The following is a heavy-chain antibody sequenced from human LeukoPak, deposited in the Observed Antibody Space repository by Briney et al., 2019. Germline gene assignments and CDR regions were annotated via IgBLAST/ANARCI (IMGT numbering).Heavy chain of an antibody. CDR3: AKEKQWLVLISDAFDI. CDR2: MNPNSGNT. D-gene: IGHD6-19*01. CDR1: GYTFTNYD. Sequence: ASVKVSCKASGYTFTNYDINWVRQAAGQGLEWMGWMNPNSGNTGYAHKFQGRVTMTGDTSISTAYMELSSLRSEDTAVYYCAKEKQWLVLISDAFDIWGQGTMVTVSS. J-gene: IGHJ3*02. V-gene: IGHV1-8*01.